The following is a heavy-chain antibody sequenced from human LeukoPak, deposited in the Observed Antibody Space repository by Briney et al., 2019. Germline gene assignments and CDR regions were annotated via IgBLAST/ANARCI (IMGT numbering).Heavy chain of an antibody. V-gene: IGHV3-7*01. D-gene: IGHD3-22*01. CDR2: IKQDGRER. J-gene: IGHJ4*02. Sequence: GRSLRLSCAASGFTYTNYWMSWVRQAPGKGLEWVANIKQDGRERYYVDSVKGRFTISRDNAKNSMYLQMNSLRADDTAVYYCARDAYIDRYFDYWAREPWSPSPQ. CDR3: ARDAYIDRYFDY. CDR1: GFTYTNYW.